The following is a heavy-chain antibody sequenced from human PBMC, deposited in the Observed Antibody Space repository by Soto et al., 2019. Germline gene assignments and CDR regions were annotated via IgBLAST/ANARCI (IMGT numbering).Heavy chain of an antibody. CDR2: IFYSGST. D-gene: IGHD4-17*01. Sequence: QVQLQESGPGLVKPSETLSLTCTVSGGSISGNYWCWIRQPPGKGLEWIGYIFYSGSTNYSPSLKSRLTISVDTSKNHFSLKLSAVTAADTAMYYCAREGDSGAHFDYWGQGTLVTVSS. J-gene: IGHJ4*02. V-gene: IGHV4-59*01. CDR3: AREGDSGAHFDY. CDR1: GGSISGNY.